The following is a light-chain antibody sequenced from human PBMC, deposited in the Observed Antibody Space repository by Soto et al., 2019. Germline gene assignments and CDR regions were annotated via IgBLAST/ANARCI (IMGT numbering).Light chain of an antibody. CDR1: QSVGSN. CDR2: GAS. J-gene: IGKJ5*01. Sequence: EIVMTQSPAILSLSPGERATLSCRASQSVGSNLVWYRQKPGQAPRLLIYGASSRATGITDRFSGSGSGTEFTLTISSLQSEDFAVYYCQRYDNWPITFGQGTRLEIK. V-gene: IGKV3-15*01. CDR3: QRYDNWPIT.